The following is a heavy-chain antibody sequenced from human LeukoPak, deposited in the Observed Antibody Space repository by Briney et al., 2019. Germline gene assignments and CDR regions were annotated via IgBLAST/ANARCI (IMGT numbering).Heavy chain of an antibody. CDR2: IINSSSYI. Sequence: GGSLRLSCAASGLTFSSYSMNWVRQAPGKGLEWVSSIINSSSYIYYADSVKGRFTISRDNAKNSLYLQMNSLRAEDTAVYYCARAALGYSSSWYVGYFQHWGQGTLVTVSS. D-gene: IGHD6-13*01. V-gene: IGHV3-21*01. CDR3: ARAALGYSSSWYVGYFQH. CDR1: GLTFSSYS. J-gene: IGHJ1*01.